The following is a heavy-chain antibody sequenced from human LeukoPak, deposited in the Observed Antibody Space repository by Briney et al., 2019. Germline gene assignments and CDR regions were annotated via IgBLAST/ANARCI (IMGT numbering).Heavy chain of an antibody. Sequence: SETLSLTCTVSGGSISSGSYYWGWIRQPPGKGLEWIGSIYYSGSTYYNPSLKSRVTISVDTSKNQFSLKLSSVTAADTAVYYCAKIVKDYFDYWGQGTLVTVSS. CDR1: GGSISSGSYY. J-gene: IGHJ4*02. D-gene: IGHD2-21*01. V-gene: IGHV4-39*01. CDR3: AKIVKDYFDY. CDR2: IYYSGST.